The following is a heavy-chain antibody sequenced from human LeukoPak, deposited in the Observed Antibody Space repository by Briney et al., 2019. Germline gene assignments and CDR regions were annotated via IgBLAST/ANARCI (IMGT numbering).Heavy chain of an antibody. CDR3: ARDFLVYGESSGWYLPYYYGMDV. CDR2: ISYDGSNK. CDR1: GFTFSSYA. V-gene: IGHV3-30*04. D-gene: IGHD6-19*01. J-gene: IGHJ6*02. Sequence: PGGSLRLSCAASGFTFSSYAMHWVRQAPGKGLEWVAVISYDGSNKYYADSVKGRFTISRDNSKNTLYLQMNSLRAEDTAVYYCARDFLVYGESSGWYLPYYYGMDVWGQGTTVTVSS.